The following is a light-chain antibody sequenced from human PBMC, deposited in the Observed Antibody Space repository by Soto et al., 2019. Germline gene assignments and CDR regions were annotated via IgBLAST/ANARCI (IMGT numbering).Light chain of an antibody. CDR1: SSDVGDYNY. CDR2: DVS. CDR3: SSYSGSSTSVS. J-gene: IGLJ2*01. V-gene: IGLV2-14*01. Sequence: QSALTQPASVSGSPGQSITISCTGSSSDVGDYNYVSWYQQHPDKAPKLMIYDVSNRPSGVSDRFSGSKSGNTASLTISGLQAEDEADYYCSSYSGSSTSVSFGGGTKLTVL.